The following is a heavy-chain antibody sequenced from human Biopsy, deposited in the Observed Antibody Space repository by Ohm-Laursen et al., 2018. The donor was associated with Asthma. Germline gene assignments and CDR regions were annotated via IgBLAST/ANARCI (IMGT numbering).Heavy chain of an antibody. V-gene: IGHV4-31*03. D-gene: IGHD3-22*01. CDR1: YGSITSGGYY. CDR2: ISYSGST. J-gene: IGHJ4*02. CDR3: ARAQDYYDSRGYYRSFDY. Sequence: SQTLSLTCTVSYGSITSGGYYWTWLRQHPGKGLEWIRFISYSGSTYYNPSLKSRVSISIDTSKNQFSLKLSSVTAADTAVYYCARAQDYYDSRGYYRSFDYWGQGTLVTVSS.